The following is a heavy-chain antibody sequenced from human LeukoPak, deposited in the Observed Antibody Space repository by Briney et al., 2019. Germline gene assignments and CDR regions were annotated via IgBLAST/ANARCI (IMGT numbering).Heavy chain of an antibody. D-gene: IGHD6-13*01. J-gene: IGHJ3*02. CDR1: GFTFDDCA. CDR2: ISWNSGSI. Sequence: GVYLRLSCAASGFTFDDCAMHWVRQAPGKGLEWVSGISWNSGSIGYADSVKGQFAISRDNAKNSLYLQMNSLRAEDTALYYCAKLTYSSIVVRRDAFDIWGQGTMVTVSS. CDR3: AKLTYSSIVVRRDAFDI. V-gene: IGHV3-9*01.